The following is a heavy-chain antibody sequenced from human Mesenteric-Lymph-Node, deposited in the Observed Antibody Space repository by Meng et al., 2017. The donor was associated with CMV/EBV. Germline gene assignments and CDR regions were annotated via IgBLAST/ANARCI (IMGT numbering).Heavy chain of an antibody. CDR3: ARVNGGGNALDY. J-gene: IGHJ4*02. V-gene: IGHV4-38-2*02. D-gene: IGHD4-23*01. CDR2: VSHSGRT. CDR1: GDSVSSGSY. Sequence: SETLSLTCTVFGDSVSSGSYWGWVRQPPGKGLEWIGSVSHSGRTYHNPALTSRVSTSVDTSKNQVSLIVSSVTAADTAVYYCARVNGGGNALDYWGQGTLVTVSS.